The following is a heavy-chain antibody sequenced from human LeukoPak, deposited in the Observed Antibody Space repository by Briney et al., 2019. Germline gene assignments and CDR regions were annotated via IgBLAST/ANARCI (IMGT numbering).Heavy chain of an antibody. D-gene: IGHD3-3*01. CDR1: GFTFSSYA. Sequence: GGSLRLSCAASGFTFSSYAMHWVRQAPGKGLEWVAVISYDGSNKYYADSVKGRFTISRDNSKNTLYLQMNSLRAEDTAVYYCARGGPAAPYILRFLEKNAFDIWGQGTMVTVSS. CDR2: ISYDGSNK. CDR3: ARGGPAAPYILRFLEKNAFDI. J-gene: IGHJ3*02. V-gene: IGHV3-30-3*01.